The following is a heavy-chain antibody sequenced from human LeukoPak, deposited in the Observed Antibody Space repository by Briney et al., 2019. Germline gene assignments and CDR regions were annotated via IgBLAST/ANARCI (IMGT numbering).Heavy chain of an antibody. CDR3: AREGGGVVRGVMGT. V-gene: IGHV4-4*02. Sequence: SETLSLTCAVSGGSISSSNWWSWVRQPPGKGLEWIGEIYRSGSTNYNPSLKSRVTISVDKSKNQFSLKLSSVTAADTAVYYCAREGGGVVRGVMGTWGQGTLVTVSS. CDR2: IYRSGST. J-gene: IGHJ4*02. D-gene: IGHD3-10*01. CDR1: GGSISSSNW.